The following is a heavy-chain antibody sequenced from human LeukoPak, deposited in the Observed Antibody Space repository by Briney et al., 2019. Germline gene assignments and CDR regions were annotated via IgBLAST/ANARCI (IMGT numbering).Heavy chain of an antibody. CDR2: LSGSGANT. Sequence: GGSLRLSCAASGFTFSSYAMNWVRQAPGKGLEWVSALSGSGANTYYADSVKGRFTISRDNSKNTLYLQMNSLRAEDTAVYYCAKGGWGGYTYGGYFDYWGQGTLVTVSS. CDR3: AKGGWGGYTYGGYFDY. J-gene: IGHJ4*02. D-gene: IGHD5-12*01. V-gene: IGHV3-23*01. CDR1: GFTFSSYA.